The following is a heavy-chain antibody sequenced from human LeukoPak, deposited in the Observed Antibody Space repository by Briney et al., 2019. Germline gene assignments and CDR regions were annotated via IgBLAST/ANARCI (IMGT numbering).Heavy chain of an antibody. CDR2: INTSSSYI. CDR1: GFIFTDYY. V-gene: IGHV3-11*05. J-gene: IGHJ4*02. D-gene: IGHD5-12*01. CDR3: ARDLYSGYGNFDY. Sequence: AGSLTLSCSASGFIFTDYYMSWIRQAPGKGLEWISHINTSSSYIYYADSVKGRFTISRDNAKTSLYLQMNSLRAEDTAVYYCARDLYSGYGNFDYWGQGALVTVSS.